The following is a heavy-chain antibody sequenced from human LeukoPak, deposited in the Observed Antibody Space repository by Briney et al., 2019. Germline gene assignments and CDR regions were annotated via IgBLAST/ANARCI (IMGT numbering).Heavy chain of an antibody. D-gene: IGHD6-6*01. J-gene: IGHJ4*02. CDR3: AHWGSSGPFDY. CDR2: ISGGGGST. Sequence: GRSLRLSWAPSGFTFAGYAMSWVRPAPGKGLGGVSLISGGGGSTYYADVVKGRFTTSRDNSKNALYLRMNSLRAEDTAVYYCAHWGSSGPFDYWGQGTLVTVSS. CDR1: GFTFAGYA. V-gene: IGHV3-23*01.